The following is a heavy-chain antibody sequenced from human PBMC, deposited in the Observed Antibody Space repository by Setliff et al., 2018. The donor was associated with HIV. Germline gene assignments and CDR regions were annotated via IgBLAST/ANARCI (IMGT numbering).Heavy chain of an antibody. CDR2: IYYSGRT. V-gene: IGHV4-39*01. Sequence: SETLSLTCTVSGGSISSSSYYWGWIRQPPGKGLEWIGSIYYSGRTYYNPSLKSRVTISVDTSKKQFSLKLSSVTAADTAVYYCARLREGNNFWSGYSYYYYYMDVWGKVTTVTVSS. J-gene: IGHJ6*03. D-gene: IGHD3-3*01. CDR3: ARLREGNNFWSGYSYYYYYMDV. CDR1: GGSISSSSYY.